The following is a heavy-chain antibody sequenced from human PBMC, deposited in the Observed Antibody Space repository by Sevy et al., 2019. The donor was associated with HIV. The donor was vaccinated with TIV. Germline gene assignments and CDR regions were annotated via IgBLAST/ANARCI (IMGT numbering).Heavy chain of an antibody. Sequence: GGSLRLSCAASGFTFSSYAMSWVRQAPGKGLEWVSAISGSGGSTYYADSVKGRFTISRDNSKNTRYLQMNSLRAEDTAVYYCAKELGYCSSTSCYLRGYYYYYGMDVWGQGTTVTVSS. V-gene: IGHV3-23*01. J-gene: IGHJ6*02. CDR3: AKELGYCSSTSCYLRGYYYYYGMDV. CDR2: ISGSGGST. CDR1: GFTFSSYA. D-gene: IGHD2-2*01.